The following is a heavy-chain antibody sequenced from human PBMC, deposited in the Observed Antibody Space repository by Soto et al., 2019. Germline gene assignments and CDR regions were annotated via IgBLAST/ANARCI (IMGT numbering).Heavy chain of an antibody. CDR2: IIPIFGTA. CDR1: GGTFSSYA. Sequence: SVKVSCKASGGTFSSYAISWVRQAPGQGLEWMGGIIPIFGTANYAQKFQGRVTITADESTSTAYMELSSLRPEDTAVYYCAILRRDGYGHYWGQGTLVTVSS. V-gene: IGHV1-69*13. D-gene: IGHD5-12*01. J-gene: IGHJ4*02. CDR3: AILRRDGYGHY.